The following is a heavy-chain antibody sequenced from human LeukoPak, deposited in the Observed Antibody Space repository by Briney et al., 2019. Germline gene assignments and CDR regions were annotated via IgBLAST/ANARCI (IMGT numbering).Heavy chain of an antibody. CDR3: ARGSHAHAGWFDP. Sequence: SETLSLTCAVYGGSFSGYYWSWIRQPPGKGLEWIGEINHGGSTNYNPSLKSRVTISVDTSKNQFSLKLSSVTAADTAVYYCARGSHAHAGWFDPWGQGTLVTVSS. CDR1: GGSFSGYY. J-gene: IGHJ5*02. V-gene: IGHV4-34*01. CDR2: INHGGST.